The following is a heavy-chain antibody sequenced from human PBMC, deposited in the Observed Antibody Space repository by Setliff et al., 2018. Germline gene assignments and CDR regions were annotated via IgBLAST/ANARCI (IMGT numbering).Heavy chain of an antibody. D-gene: IGHD3-10*01. CDR2: VFYSGDT. J-gene: IGHJ4*02. CDR1: GGSVKSHY. CDR3: ARDRTYYASGTYTRWFDY. V-gene: IGHV4-59*02. Sequence: KTSETLSLTCTVSGGSVKSHYWSWIRQTPEKGLEWIGFVFYSGDTRYNPSLKSRVTMSVDTSMNQFSLNLNSVTAADTAVYYCARDRTYYASGTYTRWFDYWGQGSLVTVPQ.